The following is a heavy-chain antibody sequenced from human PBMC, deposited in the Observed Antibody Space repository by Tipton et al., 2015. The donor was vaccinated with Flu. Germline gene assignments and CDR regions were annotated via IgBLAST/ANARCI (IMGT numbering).Heavy chain of an antibody. Sequence: LRLSCTVSGGSISSGGYYWSWIRQHPGKGLEWIGYIYYSGSTYYNPSLKSLVTISVDTSKNQFSLKLSSVTAADTAVYYCARAGYCSGGSCNRRNNWFDPWCQVTLVTVSA. CDR1: GGSISSGGYY. CDR2: IYYSGST. J-gene: IGHJ5*02. V-gene: IGHV4-31*01. CDR3: ARAGYCSGGSCNRRNNWFDP. D-gene: IGHD2-15*01.